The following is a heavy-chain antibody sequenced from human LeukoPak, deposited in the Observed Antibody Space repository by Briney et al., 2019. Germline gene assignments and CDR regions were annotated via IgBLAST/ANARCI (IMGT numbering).Heavy chain of an antibody. CDR3: ARAELGVAFDI. D-gene: IGHD3-10*01. CDR1: GGSLSGSF. V-gene: IGHV4-59*13. CDR2: MLYSGYT. J-gene: IGHJ3*02. Sequence: PSQTLSLTCTVSGGSLSGSFWTWIRQPPGKGLEWIGNMLYSGYTNYNPSLKSRVTMSVDTSKNQISLKLTSVTSADTAVYYCARAELGVAFDIWGQGTMSSSLQ.